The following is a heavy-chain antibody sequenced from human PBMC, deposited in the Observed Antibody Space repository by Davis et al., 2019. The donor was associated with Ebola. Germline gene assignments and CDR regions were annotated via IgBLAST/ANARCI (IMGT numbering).Heavy chain of an antibody. Sequence: PSETLSLTCTVSGGSISRGGQYWTWIRQHPGKGLEWIGYIYYSGSNYYKPSLKSRVTISLDTSKTQFSLNLYSVTAADTAVYYCARALRYDSSGYDYYFYLDVWGKGTTVTVSS. D-gene: IGHD3-22*01. J-gene: IGHJ6*03. V-gene: IGHV4-31*03. CDR2: IYYSGSN. CDR1: GGSISRGGQY. CDR3: ARALRYDSSGYDYYFYLDV.